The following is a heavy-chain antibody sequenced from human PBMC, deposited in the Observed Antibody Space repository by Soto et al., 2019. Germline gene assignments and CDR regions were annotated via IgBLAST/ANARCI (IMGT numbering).Heavy chain of an antibody. V-gene: IGHV1-2*04. J-gene: IGHJ6*02. Sequence: ASVKVSCKAPGYTFSGYYMHWVRQAPGQGLEWMGWINPNNGDTKYAQKFQGWVTMTRDTSISTAYMELSRLRSDGTAVYYCAKDLRYCTDASCYTGYYYYGMDVWGQGTTVTSP. D-gene: IGHD2-2*02. CDR1: GYTFSGYY. CDR2: INPNNGDT. CDR3: AKDLRYCTDASCYTGYYYYGMDV.